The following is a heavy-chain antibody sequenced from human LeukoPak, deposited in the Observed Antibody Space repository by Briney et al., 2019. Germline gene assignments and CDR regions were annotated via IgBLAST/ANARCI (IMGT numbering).Heavy chain of an antibody. CDR3: ARHALTTVTDGFDY. V-gene: IGHV4-39*01. J-gene: IGHJ4*02. CDR2: LYYTGST. Sequence: SETLSLTCTVSVHSIISSRYYWGWCRQPPGNGLEWIASLYYTGSTYYNPSRKSRVTISVDTSKNQFSLKLSSVTAADTAVYYCARHALTTVTDGFDYWGQGTLVTLSS. D-gene: IGHD4-17*01. CDR1: VHSIISSRYY.